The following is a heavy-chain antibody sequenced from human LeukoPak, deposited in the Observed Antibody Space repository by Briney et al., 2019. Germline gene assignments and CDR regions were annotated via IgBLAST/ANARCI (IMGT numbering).Heavy chain of an antibody. CDR1: GGSFSVYY. CDR2: INHSGST. D-gene: IGHD3-22*01. J-gene: IGHJ4*02. CDR3: ARVEQLENFYDSRGYNTVRDY. Sequence: SETLSLTCTVYGGSFSVYYWSWIRQPPGKGLEWIGEINHSGSTNYNPSLKSRVTISVDTSKKQFSLKLSSVTAADRAVYYCARVEQLENFYDSRGYNTVRDYWGQGTLVTVSS. V-gene: IGHV4-34*01.